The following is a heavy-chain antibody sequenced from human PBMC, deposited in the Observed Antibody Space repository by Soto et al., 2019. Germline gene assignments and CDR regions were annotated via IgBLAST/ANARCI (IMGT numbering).Heavy chain of an antibody. J-gene: IGHJ5*02. CDR3: AKIRGGVYTT. CDR1: GGIFNSYG. CDR2: INPLLGST. V-gene: IGHV1-69*11. Sequence: QVHLVQSGAEVKKPGSSVKVSCNPSGGIFNSYGISWVRQGPGQGLQWMGGINPLLGSTNYAEKFQGRLTITADDSRMTVYMELNNLRPEDTATYFCAKIRGGVYTTWGQGTLVTVSS. D-gene: IGHD3-10*01.